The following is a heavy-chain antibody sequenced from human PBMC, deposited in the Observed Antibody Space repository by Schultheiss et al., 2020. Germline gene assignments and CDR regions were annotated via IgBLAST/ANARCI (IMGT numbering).Heavy chain of an antibody. Sequence: LKISCAVSGFTFSSYPLHWVRQAPGKGLEWVALISYDGSNKYYADSVKGRFTISRDNSKNTLYLQMNSLRAEDTAVYYCARGSGQQLTIGAFDIWGQGTMVTVSS. CDR2: ISYDGSNK. D-gene: IGHD6-13*01. CDR3: ARGSGQQLTIGAFDI. CDR1: GFTFSSYP. J-gene: IGHJ3*02. V-gene: IGHV3-30-3*01.